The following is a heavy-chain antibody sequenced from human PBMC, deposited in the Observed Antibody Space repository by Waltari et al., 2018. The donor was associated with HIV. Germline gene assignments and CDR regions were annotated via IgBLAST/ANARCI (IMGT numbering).Heavy chain of an antibody. CDR1: GFTFISYW. V-gene: IGHV3-7*04. CDR3: ARGGFYGSGSKVN. J-gene: IGHJ4*02. Sequence: EVQLVGSGGGLVQPGGSLRLPCAAPGFTFISYWTSWVRQAPGKGLEWVANIKQDGSEKYYVDSVNGRFTISRDNAENSLYLQMNSLRAEDTAVYYCARGGFYGSGSKVNWGQGTLVTVSS. D-gene: IGHD3-10*01. CDR2: IKQDGSEK.